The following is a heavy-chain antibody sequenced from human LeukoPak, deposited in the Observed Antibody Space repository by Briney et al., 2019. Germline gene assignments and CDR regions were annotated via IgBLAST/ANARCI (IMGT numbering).Heavy chain of an antibody. V-gene: IGHV4-34*01. Sequence: SETLSLTCAVYGGSFSGYYWSWIRQPPGKGLEWIGEINHSGSTNSNPSLKSRVTISVDTSKNQFSLKLSSVTAADTAVYYCARFYRTMVRGVMVAWFDPWGQGTLVTVSS. CDR3: ARFYRTMVRGVMVAWFDP. D-gene: IGHD3-10*01. CDR2: INHSGST. J-gene: IGHJ5*02. CDR1: GGSFSGYY.